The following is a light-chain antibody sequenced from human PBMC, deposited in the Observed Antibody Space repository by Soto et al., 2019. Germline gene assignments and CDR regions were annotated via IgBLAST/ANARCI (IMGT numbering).Light chain of an antibody. CDR2: DVS. Sequence: QSVLPQPASVSGSPGQSITISCTGTNSDVGAYNYVSWFQQHPGKAPKLMVYDVSNRPSGVSNRFSGSKSGNTASLTISGLQAEDEADYYCSSYTTSSTYIFGDGTKVTVL. V-gene: IGLV2-14*03. CDR3: SSYTTSSTYI. CDR1: NSDVGAYNY. J-gene: IGLJ1*01.